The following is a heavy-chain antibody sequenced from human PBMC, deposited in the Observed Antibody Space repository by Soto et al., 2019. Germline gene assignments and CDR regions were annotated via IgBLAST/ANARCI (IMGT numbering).Heavy chain of an antibody. CDR3: ARDLPSYDFWSGYYPSNWFDP. Sequence: QVPLVQSGAEVKKPGSSVKVSCKASGGTFSSYAISWVRQAPGQGLEWMGGIIPIFGTANYAQKFQGRVTITADESTSTAYMELSSLRSEDTAVYYCARDLPSYDFWSGYYPSNWFDPWGQGTLVTVSS. CDR1: GGTFSSYA. D-gene: IGHD3-3*01. CDR2: IIPIFGTA. V-gene: IGHV1-69*12. J-gene: IGHJ5*02.